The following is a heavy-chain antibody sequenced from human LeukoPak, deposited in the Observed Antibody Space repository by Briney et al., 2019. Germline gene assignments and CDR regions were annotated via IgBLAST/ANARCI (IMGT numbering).Heavy chain of an antibody. V-gene: IGHV1-8*01. CDR3: ARGMHYYGSGSYYVFGY. Sequence: ASVKVSCKASGYTFTSYDINWVRQATGQGLEWMGWMNPNSGNTGYAQQFQGRVTMTRNTSISTAYMELSSLRSEDTAVYYCARGMHYYGSGSYYVFGYWGQGTLDTVSS. CDR1: GYTFTSYD. J-gene: IGHJ4*02. CDR2: MNPNSGNT. D-gene: IGHD3-10*01.